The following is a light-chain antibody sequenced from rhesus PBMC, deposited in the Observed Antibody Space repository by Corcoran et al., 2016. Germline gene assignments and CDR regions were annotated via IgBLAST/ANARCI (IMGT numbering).Light chain of an antibody. Sequence: DIQMTQSPSSLSASVGDTVTITCRASRSISSWLAWYQPKPGKAPKLLIYKASRLQSGVPSRFSGSGSGTDFTLTVSSLQSEYIATYYGQQYSSSPYSFCQGTKVEIK. CDR3: QQYSSSPYS. V-gene: IGKV1-22*01. CDR1: RSISSW. CDR2: KAS. J-gene: IGKJ2*01.